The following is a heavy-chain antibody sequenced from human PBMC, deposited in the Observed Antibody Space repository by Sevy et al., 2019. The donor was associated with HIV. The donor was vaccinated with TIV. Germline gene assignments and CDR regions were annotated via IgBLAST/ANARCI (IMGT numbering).Heavy chain of an antibody. Sequence: GGSLRLSCAASGFTFSSYAMSWVRQAPGKGLEWVSAISGSGGSTYYADSVKGRFTISRDNSKNTLYLQMNSLRAKDTAVYYCANSMVRGVPYYFDDWGQGTLVTVSS. V-gene: IGHV3-23*01. J-gene: IGHJ4*02. CDR2: ISGSGGST. CDR1: GFTFSSYA. D-gene: IGHD3-10*01. CDR3: ANSMVRGVPYYFDD.